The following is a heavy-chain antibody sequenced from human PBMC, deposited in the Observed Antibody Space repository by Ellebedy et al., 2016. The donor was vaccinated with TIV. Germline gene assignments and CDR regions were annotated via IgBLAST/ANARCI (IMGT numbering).Heavy chain of an antibody. D-gene: IGHD2-15*01. V-gene: IGHV3-53*01. CDR2: IYSGGST. J-gene: IGHJ4*02. CDR3: AKDRNEWVCSGGKCHFDC. Sequence: GGSLRLSCAASGFTFSSYSMNWVRQATGKGLEWVSVIYSGGSTYYADSVKGRFTISRDNADNSLFLQMNSLRAEDTAVYYCAKDRNEWVCSGGKCHFDCWGQGTLVTVSS. CDR1: GFTFSSYS.